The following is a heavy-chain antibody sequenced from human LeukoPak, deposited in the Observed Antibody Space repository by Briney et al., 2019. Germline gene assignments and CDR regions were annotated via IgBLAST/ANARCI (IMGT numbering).Heavy chain of an antibody. CDR3: ALPPRGYCSGGSCYSMGMDV. CDR2: IIPIFGTA. CDR1: VGTFSSSA. V-gene: IGHV1-69*13. Sequence: SVKVSCKASVGTFSSSAISRVRQAPGQGLEWMGGIIPIFGTANYAQKFQGRVTITADESTSAAYMELSSLRSEDTAVYYCALPPRGYCSGGSCYSMGMDVWGQGTTVTVSS. J-gene: IGHJ6*02. D-gene: IGHD2-15*01.